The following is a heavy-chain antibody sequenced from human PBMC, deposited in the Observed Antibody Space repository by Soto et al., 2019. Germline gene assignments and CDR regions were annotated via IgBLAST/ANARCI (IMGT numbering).Heavy chain of an antibody. D-gene: IGHD1-1*01. CDR1: GLTFSSYW. J-gene: IGHJ4*02. CDR2: INSDGSST. Sequence: EVQLVESGGGLVQPGGSLRLSCAASGLTFSSYWMHWVRQAPGKGLVWVSRINSDGSSTSYADSVKGRFTISRDNAKNSLYLHMTSLSAEDTAVYYCALSHPVTTAYWGQVPLVTVSS. CDR3: ALSHPVTTAY. V-gene: IGHV3-74*02.